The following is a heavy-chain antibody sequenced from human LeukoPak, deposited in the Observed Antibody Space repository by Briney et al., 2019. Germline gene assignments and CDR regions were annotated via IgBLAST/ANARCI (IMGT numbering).Heavy chain of an antibody. Sequence: SVKVSCKASGGTFSSYAISWVGQAPGQGLEWMGRIIPILGIANYAQKFQGRVTITADKSTSTAYMELSSLRSEDTAVYYCARDSAMAPLTRWGQGTLVTVSS. CDR2: IIPILGIA. D-gene: IGHD5-18*01. CDR3: ARDSAMAPLTR. V-gene: IGHV1-69*04. CDR1: GGTFSSYA. J-gene: IGHJ4*02.